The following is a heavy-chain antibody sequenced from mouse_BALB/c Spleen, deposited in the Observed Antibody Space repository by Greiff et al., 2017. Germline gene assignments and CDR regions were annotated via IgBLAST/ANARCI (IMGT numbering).Heavy chain of an antibody. J-gene: IGHJ1*01. V-gene: IGHV5-6-4*01. CDR2: ISSGGSYT. CDR3: TRDRGNWGYFDV. D-gene: IGHD4-1*01. CDR1: GFTFSSYT. Sequence: EVQGVESGGGLVKPGGSLKLSCAASGFTFSSYTMSWVRQTPEKRLEWVATISSGGSYTYYPDSVKGRFTISRDNAKNTLYLQMSSLKSEDTAMYYCTRDRGNWGYFDVWGAGTTVTVSS.